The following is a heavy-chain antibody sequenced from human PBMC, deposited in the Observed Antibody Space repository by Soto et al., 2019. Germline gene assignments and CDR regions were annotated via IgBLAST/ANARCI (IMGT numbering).Heavy chain of an antibody. CDR1: GGSISSYY. J-gene: IGHJ5*02. Sequence: SETLSLTCTVSGGSISSYYWSWIRQPPGKGLEWIGYIYYSGSTNYNPSLKSRVTISVDTSKNQFSLKLSSVTAADTAVYYCARAVKRRPRANWFDPWGQGTLVTVSS. CDR2: IYYSGST. V-gene: IGHV4-59*01. CDR3: ARAVKRRPRANWFDP. D-gene: IGHD3-16*02.